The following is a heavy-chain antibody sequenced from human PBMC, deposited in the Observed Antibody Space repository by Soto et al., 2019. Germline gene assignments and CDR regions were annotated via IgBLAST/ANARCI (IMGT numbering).Heavy chain of an antibody. CDR3: ERSGSYIGKDY. CDR1: GGSISSGGYY. CDR2: IYYSGST. D-gene: IGHD3-10*01. V-gene: IGHV4-31*03. Sequence: SETLSLTCTVSGGSISSGGYYWSWIRQHPGKGLEWIGYIYYSGSTYYNPSLKSRVTISVDTSKNQFSLKLSSVTAADTAVYYCERSGSYIGKDYWGQGTLVTVSS. J-gene: IGHJ4*02.